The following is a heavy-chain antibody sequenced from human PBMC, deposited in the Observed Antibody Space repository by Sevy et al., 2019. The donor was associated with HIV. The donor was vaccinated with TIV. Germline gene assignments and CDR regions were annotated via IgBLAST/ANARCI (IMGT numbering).Heavy chain of an antibody. V-gene: IGHV6-1*01. CDR2: TYYRSKWYN. Sequence: QSQTLSLTCAISGDSVSSNSAAWNWIRQFPSRGLEWLGRTYYRSKWYNDYAVSVKSRITINPDTSKNQFSLQLNSVTPEDTAVYYCARGYYYDSSGYYGGLSYWGQGTLVTVSS. J-gene: IGHJ4*02. CDR3: ARGYYYDSSGYYGGLSY. D-gene: IGHD3-22*01. CDR1: GDSVSSNSAA.